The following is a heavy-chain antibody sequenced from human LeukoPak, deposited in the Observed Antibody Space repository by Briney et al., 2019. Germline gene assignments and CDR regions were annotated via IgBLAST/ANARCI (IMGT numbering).Heavy chain of an antibody. Sequence: QPGGSLRLSCAASGFTFSSYAMSWVRQAPGKGLEWVSAISGSGGSTYYADSVKGRFTISRDNSKNSLYLQMNSLRAEDTAVYYCARAASGNLYYFDYWGQGTLVTVSS. D-gene: IGHD1-14*01. V-gene: IGHV3-23*01. J-gene: IGHJ4*02. CDR2: ISGSGGST. CDR1: GFTFSSYA. CDR3: ARAASGNLYYFDY.